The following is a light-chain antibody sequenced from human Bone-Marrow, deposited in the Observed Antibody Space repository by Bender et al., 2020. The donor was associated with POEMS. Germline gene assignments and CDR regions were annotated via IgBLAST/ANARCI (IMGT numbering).Light chain of an antibody. CDR3: CSKASPGVV. CDR1: SSDVGRYNY. J-gene: IGLJ2*01. Sequence: QSALTQPASVSGSPGQSITISCTGTSSDVGRYNYVSWYQQHPGKAPKLLIYEGSKRLSGVSNRFSGSKSDNTASLTISGLQAEDEADYYCCSKASPGVVFGGGTKLTVL. V-gene: IGLV2-23*01. CDR2: EGS.